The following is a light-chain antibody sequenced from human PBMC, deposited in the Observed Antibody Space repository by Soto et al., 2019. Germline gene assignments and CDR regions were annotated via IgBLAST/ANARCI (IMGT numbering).Light chain of an antibody. V-gene: IGLV2-14*01. CDR3: SSYTRSSTSYV. CDR2: EVS. Sequence: QSALTQPASVSGSPGQSITISCTGTSSDVGGYNYVSWFQQHSGKAPKLMIYEVSNRPSGVSNRFSGSKSGNTASLTISGLQAEDEADYYCSSYTRSSTSYVFGSGTKLTVL. J-gene: IGLJ1*01. CDR1: SSDVGGYNY.